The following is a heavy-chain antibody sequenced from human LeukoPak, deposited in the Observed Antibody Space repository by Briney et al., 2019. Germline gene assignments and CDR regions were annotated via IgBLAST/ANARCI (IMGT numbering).Heavy chain of an antibody. D-gene: IGHD3-10*01. Sequence: GGSLRLSCAASGFTVSSDYMTWVRQAPGKGLEWLLSIDVAGNTIYAHYVRGRFTISRDNSKNTLYLQMNSLRVDDTAVYFCARDASGSRPNSWGPGTLVTVTS. V-gene: IGHV3-53*01. J-gene: IGHJ4*02. CDR2: IDVAGNT. CDR1: GFTVSSDY. CDR3: ARDASGSRPNS.